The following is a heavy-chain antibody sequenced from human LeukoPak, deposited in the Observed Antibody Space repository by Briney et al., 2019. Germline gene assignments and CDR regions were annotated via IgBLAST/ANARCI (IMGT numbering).Heavy chain of an antibody. D-gene: IGHD3-22*01. Sequence: ASVKVSCKASGYTFTSYVISWVRQAPGQGLEWMGWISAYNGNTIYAQKLQGRVTMTTDTSTSTAYMELRSLRSDDTAVYYCASTTYYDNSGYLSYWDQGTLVTVSS. CDR2: ISAYNGNT. J-gene: IGHJ4*02. V-gene: IGHV1-18*01. CDR1: GYTFTSYV. CDR3: ASTTYYDNSGYLSY.